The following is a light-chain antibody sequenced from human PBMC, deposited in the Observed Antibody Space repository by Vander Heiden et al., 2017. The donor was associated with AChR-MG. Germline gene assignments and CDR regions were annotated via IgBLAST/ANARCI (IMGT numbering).Light chain of an antibody. V-gene: IGLV2-11*01. J-gene: IGLJ1*01. CDR3: CSYAGSYTFV. Sequence: QSALTQPRSVSGSPGQSVTISCTGTSSDVGGYNVVSWYQQHPGKAPKLMIYEVSKRPSGVPDRFSGSKSGNTASLTISGLQAEDEADYYCCSYAGSYTFVFGTGTKVTVL. CDR2: EVS. CDR1: SSDVGGYNV.